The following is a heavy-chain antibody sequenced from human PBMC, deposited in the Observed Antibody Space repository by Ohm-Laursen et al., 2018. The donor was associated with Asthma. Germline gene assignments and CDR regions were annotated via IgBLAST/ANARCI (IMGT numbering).Heavy chain of an antibody. CDR1: GGSISSGDYY. Sequence: SQTLSLTCTVSGGSISSGDYYWSWIRQPPGKGLERIGYIYKSGTTYYNSSLKSRVIISIDTSTNQFSLKLSSVTAADTAVYYCARGHGYNLYWGQGTLVTVSS. CDR3: ARGHGYNLY. J-gene: IGHJ4*02. D-gene: IGHD5-24*01. V-gene: IGHV4-30-4*01. CDR2: IYKSGTT.